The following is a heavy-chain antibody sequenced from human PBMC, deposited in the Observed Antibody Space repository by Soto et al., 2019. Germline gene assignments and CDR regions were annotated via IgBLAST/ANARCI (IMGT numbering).Heavy chain of an antibody. CDR3: AREATVMAGPFDY. Sequence: EVQLVESGGGLVQPGGSLRLSCAASGFTFSSYSMDWVRQAPGNGLEWVSYISSSSKTIYYAYSVKGRFTSSRDYAKNSLYLQMNSLRAEDTAVYYCAREATVMAGPFDYWGQGTLVTVSS. V-gene: IGHV3-48*01. CDR1: GFTFSSYS. D-gene: IGHD5-18*01. J-gene: IGHJ4*02. CDR2: ISSSSKTI.